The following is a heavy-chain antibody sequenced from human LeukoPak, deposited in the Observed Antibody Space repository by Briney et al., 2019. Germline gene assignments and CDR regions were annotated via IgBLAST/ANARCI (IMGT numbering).Heavy chain of an antibody. V-gene: IGHV3-21*01. CDR2: ISSSSSYI. CDR3: ARDDLSGWIDY. CDR1: GFTFSSYS. Sequence: GSLRLPCAASGFTFSSYSMNWVRQAPGKGLEWVSSISSSSSYIYYADSVKGRFTISRDNAKNSLYLQMNSLRAEDTAVYYCARDDLSGWIDYWGQGTLVTVSS. J-gene: IGHJ4*02. D-gene: IGHD6-19*01.